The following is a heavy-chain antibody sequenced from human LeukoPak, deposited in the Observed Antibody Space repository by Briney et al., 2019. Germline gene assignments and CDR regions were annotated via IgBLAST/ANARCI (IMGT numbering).Heavy chain of an antibody. D-gene: IGHD2-15*01. Sequence: GGSLRLSCAASGFTFSSYEMNWVRQAPGKGLEWVSYISSSGSTIYHADSVKGRFTISRDNAKNSLYLQMNSLRAEDTAVYYCARDLGDCSGGSCYLPDAFDIWGQRTMVTVSS. V-gene: IGHV3-48*03. J-gene: IGHJ3*02. CDR1: GFTFSSYE. CDR3: ARDLGDCSGGSCYLPDAFDI. CDR2: ISSSGSTI.